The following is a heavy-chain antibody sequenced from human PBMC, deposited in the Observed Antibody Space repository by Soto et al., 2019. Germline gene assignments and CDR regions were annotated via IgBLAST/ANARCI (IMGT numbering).Heavy chain of an antibody. CDR2: IDDSGAST. Sequence: GGALRLSSEASGVTFINYAVSLVRQAPGKGLEWVSGIDDSGASTYYADSMKGRFSISRDNSKNTLYLQMHGLRVEDTAVYYCAKDVYRSATMPCFATWGQGTLVPV. J-gene: IGHJ5*02. CDR3: AKDVYRSATMPCFAT. CDR1: GVTFINYA. D-gene: IGHD2-2*01. V-gene: IGHV3-23*01.